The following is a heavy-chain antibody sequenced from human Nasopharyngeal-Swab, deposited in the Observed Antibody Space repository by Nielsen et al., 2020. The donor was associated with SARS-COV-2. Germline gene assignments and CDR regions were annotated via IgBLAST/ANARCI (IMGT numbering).Heavy chain of an antibody. D-gene: IGHD1-26*01. V-gene: IGHV1-69*13. CDR2: IIPIFGTA. J-gene: IGHJ6*02. Sequence: SVKVSCKASGGTFSSYAINWVRQAPGQGLEWMGGIIPIFGTANYAQKFQGRVTITADESTSTAYMELSSLRSEDTAVYYCATYSGSYSGVDYYYGMDVWGQGTTVTVSS. CDR1: GGTFSSYA. CDR3: ATYSGSYSGVDYYYGMDV.